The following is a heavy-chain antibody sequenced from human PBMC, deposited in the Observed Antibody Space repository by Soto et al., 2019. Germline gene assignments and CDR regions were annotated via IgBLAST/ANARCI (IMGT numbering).Heavy chain of an antibody. V-gene: IGHV1-69*13. CDR1: GGTFSSYA. CDR3: ASYYNCNSIYYCTQF. Sequence: GASLKLSCKASGGTFSSYAISWVRHAPGQGLEWMGGIIPIFGTPNYAQKFQGRVTITAGESTSTVYMELSSLRSEDTAVFYCASYYNCNSIYYCTQFWGQGLIVTGSS. J-gene: IGHJ3*01. D-gene: IGHD1-7*01. CDR2: IIPIFGTP.